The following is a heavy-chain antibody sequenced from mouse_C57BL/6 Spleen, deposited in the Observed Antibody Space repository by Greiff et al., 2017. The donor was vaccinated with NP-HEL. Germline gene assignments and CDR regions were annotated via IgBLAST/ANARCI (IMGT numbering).Heavy chain of an antibody. V-gene: IGHV1S81*02. J-gene: IGHJ2*01. Sequence: VQLQQSGAELVKAGASVKMSCKASGYTFTSYWMHWVKQRLGQGLEWFAETNPTNGRTYYNEKFKSKATLTVDKSSSTAYMLLSGPTFEDSAVYYWARIKKIVATYLDYRGQGTTLTVSS. CDR3: ARIKKIVATYLDY. D-gene: IGHD1-1*01. CDR1: GYTFTSYW. CDR2: TNPTNGRT.